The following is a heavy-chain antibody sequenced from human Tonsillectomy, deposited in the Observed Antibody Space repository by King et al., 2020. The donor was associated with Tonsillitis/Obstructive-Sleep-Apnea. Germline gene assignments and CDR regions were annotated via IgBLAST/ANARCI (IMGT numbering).Heavy chain of an antibody. D-gene: IGHD1-26*01. CDR3: TSLSLVEATRVQH. V-gene: IGHV3-73*01. CDR2: IRSKANSYAT. CDR1: GFTFSDSA. Sequence: VQLVESGGGLVQPGRSLKLSCAASGFTFSDSAVLWVRQASGKGLEWVGRIRSKANSYATTYAASVKGRFTISRDDPKNMAYLQMSSLKTEDTAVYYCTSLSLVEATRVQHWGQGTLVTVSS. J-gene: IGHJ1*01.